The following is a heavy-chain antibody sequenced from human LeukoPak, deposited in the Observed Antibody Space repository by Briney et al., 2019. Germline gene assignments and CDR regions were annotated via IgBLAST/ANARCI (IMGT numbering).Heavy chain of an antibody. J-gene: IGHJ4*02. CDR1: GGSISSYY. Sequence: SETLSLTCTVSGGSISSYYWSWIRQPPGNGLELIGFIYYSGSTSYNPSLKSRVTISVDTSKSQFSLKLSSVIAADTAVYYCARRAYSSGFDYIDYWGQGTLVTVSS. CDR3: ARRAYSSGFDYIDY. CDR2: IYYSGST. D-gene: IGHD6-19*01. V-gene: IGHV4-59*08.